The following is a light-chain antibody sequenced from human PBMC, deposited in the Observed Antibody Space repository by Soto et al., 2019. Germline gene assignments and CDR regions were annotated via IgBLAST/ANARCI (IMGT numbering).Light chain of an antibody. CDR3: QSYDSSLRGSMV. CDR1: SSNIGAGYD. Sequence: QAVVTQPPSVSGAPGQRVTISCTGSSSNIGAGYDVHWYQQLPGTAPKLLIYGNSNRPSGVPDRFSGSKSGPSASLAITGLLAEDEADYYCQSYDSSLRGSMVFGGGTQLTVL. V-gene: IGLV1-40*01. CDR2: GNS. J-gene: IGLJ2*01.